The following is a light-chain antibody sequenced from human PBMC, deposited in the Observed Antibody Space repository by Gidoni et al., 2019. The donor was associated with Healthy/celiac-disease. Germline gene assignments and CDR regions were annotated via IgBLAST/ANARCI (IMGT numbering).Light chain of an antibody. J-gene: IGKJ4*01. Sequence: DSQMTQSPSSLSASVGDRVTITCRASQSISSYLNWYQQKPGKAPKLLIYAASSLQSGVPSRFSGSGSGTDFTLTISSLQPEDFASYYCHQSYSTPLLTFGGXTKVEIK. V-gene: IGKV1-39*01. CDR2: AAS. CDR1: QSISSY. CDR3: HQSYSTPLLT.